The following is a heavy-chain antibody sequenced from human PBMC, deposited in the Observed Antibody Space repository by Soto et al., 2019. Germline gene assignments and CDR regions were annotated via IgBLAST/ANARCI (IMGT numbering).Heavy chain of an antibody. D-gene: IGHD5-12*01. CDR3: AREGSGYNF. Sequence: EASVKVSCKVSGGSFSNFGISWVRQAPGQGLAWMGGIVPVFGRPNYAQRFRGRLTITADESTSTGYMELISLRSDDTAVYYCAREGSGYNFWGQGTQVTVSS. J-gene: IGHJ4*02. CDR2: IVPVFGRP. CDR1: GGSFSNFG. V-gene: IGHV1-69*13.